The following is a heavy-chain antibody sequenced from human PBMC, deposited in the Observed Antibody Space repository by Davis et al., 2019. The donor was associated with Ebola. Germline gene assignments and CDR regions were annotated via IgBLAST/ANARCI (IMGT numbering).Heavy chain of an antibody. CDR2: INHSGST. V-gene: IGHV4-34*01. CDR3: ARGRTGRY. J-gene: IGHJ4*02. CDR1: GGSFSGYY. Sequence: MPGGSLRLSCAVYGGSFSGYYWSWIRQPPGKGLEWIGEINHSGSTNYNPSLKSRVTISVDTSKNQFSLKLSSVTAADTAVYYCARGRTGRYWGQGTLVTVSS.